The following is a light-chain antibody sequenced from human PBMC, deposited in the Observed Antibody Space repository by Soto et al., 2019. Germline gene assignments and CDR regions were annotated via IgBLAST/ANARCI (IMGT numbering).Light chain of an antibody. V-gene: IGKV3-15*01. CDR3: HQYNNWPQT. CDR2: GAS. J-gene: IGKJ1*01. Sequence: EIVMTQSPDTLSVSPGERATLSCRASQSVTSDLAWYQQKPGQAPRLLIYGASTRATGIPARFSGSGSGTEFTLTISSLQSEDFAVYYCHQYNNWPQTFGQGTKVDIK. CDR1: QSVTSD.